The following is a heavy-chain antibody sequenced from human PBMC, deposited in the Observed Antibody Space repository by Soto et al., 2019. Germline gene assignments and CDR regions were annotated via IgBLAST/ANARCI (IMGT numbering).Heavy chain of an antibody. CDR3: ARSWGLYCSSSRCYSPWFDP. CDR1: GFTFNSHE. D-gene: IGHD2-2*02. V-gene: IGHV3-48*03. Sequence: EVLLVESGGGLVQPGGSLRLSCAGSGFTFNSHEMTWVRQAPGKGLEWISSISSSGGSIYYADSVKGRFTVSRDNAKNSLYLQMNSLRAEDTAVYYCARSWGLYCSSSRCYSPWFDPWGRGTLVTVSS. CDR2: ISSSGGSI. J-gene: IGHJ5*02.